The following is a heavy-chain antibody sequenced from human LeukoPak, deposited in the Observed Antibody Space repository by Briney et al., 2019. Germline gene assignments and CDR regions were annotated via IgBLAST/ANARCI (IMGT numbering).Heavy chain of an antibody. CDR3: AREITMIVVAVFDY. CDR2: ISYDGSNK. CDR1: GFTFSSYA. D-gene: IGHD3-22*01. Sequence: GGSLRLSCAASGFTFSSYAMHGVRQAPGKGLEWVALISYDGSNKYYADSVKGRFTISRDNSRNTLYLQMNSLRAEDTAVYYCAREITMIVVAVFDYWGQGTLVTVSS. J-gene: IGHJ4*02. V-gene: IGHV3-30-3*01.